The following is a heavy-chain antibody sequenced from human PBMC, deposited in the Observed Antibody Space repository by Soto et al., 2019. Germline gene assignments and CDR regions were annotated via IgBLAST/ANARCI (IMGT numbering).Heavy chain of an antibody. CDR1: GFTFSSYS. D-gene: IGHD6-6*01. CDR3: ARLAAHTYYYYYYMDV. Sequence: PGGSLRLSCAASGFTFSSYSMNWVRQAPGKGLEWVSYISSSSSTIYYADSVKGQVTISADKSISTAYLQWSSLKASDTARYYCARLAAHTYYYYYYMDVWGKGTTVTVSS. J-gene: IGHJ6*03. CDR2: ISSSSSTI. V-gene: IGHV3-48*01.